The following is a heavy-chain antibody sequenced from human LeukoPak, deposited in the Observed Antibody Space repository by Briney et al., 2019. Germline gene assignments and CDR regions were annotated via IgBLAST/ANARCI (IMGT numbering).Heavy chain of an antibody. D-gene: IGHD3-22*01. V-gene: IGHV1-8*01. CDR3: ARTYYYDSSGHNIYYYYMDV. CDR2: MNPNSGNT. Sequence: ASVKVSCKASGYTSTSYDINWVRQATGQGLEWMGWMNPNSGNTGYAQKFQGRVTMTRNTSISTAYMELSSLRSEDTAVYYCARTYYYDSSGHNIYYYYMDVWGKGTTVTVSS. J-gene: IGHJ6*03. CDR1: GYTSTSYD.